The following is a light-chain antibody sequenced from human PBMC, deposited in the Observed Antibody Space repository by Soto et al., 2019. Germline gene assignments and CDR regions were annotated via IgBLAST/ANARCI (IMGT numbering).Light chain of an antibody. V-gene: IGKV1-5*01. Sequence: DLQMTQSPSTLSAYVGARVTITCRASQTINSWLAWYQQKPGKAPKVLIFDASSLKTGVPSRFSGSGSGTDFTLTISSLEPEDFAVYYCQQSSNWPTWTGGQGTKGDIK. J-gene: IGKJ1*01. CDR3: QQSSNWPTWT. CDR1: QTINSW. CDR2: DAS.